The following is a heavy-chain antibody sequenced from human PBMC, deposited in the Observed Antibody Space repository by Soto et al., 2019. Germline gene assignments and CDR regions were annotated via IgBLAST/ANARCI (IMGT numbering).Heavy chain of an antibody. V-gene: IGHV6-1*01. CDR3: AMGVAGSGFDL. Sequence: PSQTLSLTFAISGDSVSSNTAAWNWIRSSPSRGLEWLGRTYYRSNWRHDYAVSVKSRITVNPDTSKNHFSLQLHSVTPDDTAVYYCAMGVAGSGFDLWGQGTLVTVSS. D-gene: IGHD6-19*01. J-gene: IGHJ4*02. CDR2: TYYRSNWRH. CDR1: GDSVSSNTAA.